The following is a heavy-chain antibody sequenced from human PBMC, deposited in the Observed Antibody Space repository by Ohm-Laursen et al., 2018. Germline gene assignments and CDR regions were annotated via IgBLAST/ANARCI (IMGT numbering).Heavy chain of an antibody. CDR3: ARDTGYSMDV. CDR1: GFTFSSCA. V-gene: IGHV3-48*01. D-gene: IGHD1-14*01. J-gene: IGHJ6*02. Sequence: SLRLSCAASGFTFSSCAMNWVRQAPGKGLEWVSYISSSGSTIYYADSVKGRFTISRDNAKNSLYLQMNSLRAEDTAVYYCARDTGYSMDVWGQGTTVTVSS. CDR2: ISSSGSTI.